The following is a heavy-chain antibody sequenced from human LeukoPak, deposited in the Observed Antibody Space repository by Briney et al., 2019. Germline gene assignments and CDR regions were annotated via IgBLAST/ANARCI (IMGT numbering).Heavy chain of an antibody. V-gene: IGHV3-74*01. CDR2: INSDGSST. Sequence: GGSLRLSCAASGFTFSSYWMNWVRQAPGKGLVWVSRINSDGSSTSYADSVKGRFTISRDNAKNTLYLQMNSLRAEDTAVYYCARSCSSTSCYSRFDPWGQGTLVTVSS. D-gene: IGHD2-2*02. CDR1: GFTFSSYW. CDR3: ARSCSSTSCYSRFDP. J-gene: IGHJ5*02.